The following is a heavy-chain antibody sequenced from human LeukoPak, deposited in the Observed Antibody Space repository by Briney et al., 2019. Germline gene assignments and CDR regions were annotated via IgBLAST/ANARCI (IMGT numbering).Heavy chain of an antibody. CDR2: INTDGSST. J-gene: IGHJ5*02. CDR3: ARGSRYDRYNWFDP. CDR1: GFTFSDYW. D-gene: IGHD1-14*01. Sequence: GGSLRLSCAASGFTFSDYWMHWVRQAPGKGLVCVSRINTDGSSTTYADSVRGRFTVSRDNAKNTLYLQMNSLRAEDTAVYYCARGSRYDRYNWFDPWGQGTLVTVSS. V-gene: IGHV3-74*01.